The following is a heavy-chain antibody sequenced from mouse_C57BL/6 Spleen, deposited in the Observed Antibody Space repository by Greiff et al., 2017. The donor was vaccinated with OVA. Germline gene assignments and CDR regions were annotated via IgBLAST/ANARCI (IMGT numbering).Heavy chain of an antibody. J-gene: IGHJ1*03. D-gene: IGHD1-1*01. V-gene: IGHV1-59*01. CDR3: ARRGTTVVADGYFDV. CDR2: IDPSDSYT. CDR1: GYTFTSYW. Sequence: QVQLQQPGAELVRPGTSVKLSCKASGYTFTSYWMHWVKQRPGQGLEWIGVIDPSDSYTNYNQKFKGKATLTVDTSSSTAYMQLSSLTSEDSAVYYCARRGTTVVADGYFDVWGTGTTVTVSS.